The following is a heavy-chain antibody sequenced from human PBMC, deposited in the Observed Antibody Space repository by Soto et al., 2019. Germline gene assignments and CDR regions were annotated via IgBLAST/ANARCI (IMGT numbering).Heavy chain of an antibody. CDR3: ARVPAAVAGTVAFFDW. Sequence: PEGSLRLSCAASGLTFSDYYMTWIRPAPGKGLECVSYISKSSTYTNYADSVNGRFTISRDNAKNSLYLQMNNLRAEDTAVYYCARVPAAVAGTVAFFDWWGQGTLVTVSS. V-gene: IGHV3-11*06. CDR2: ISKSSTYT. CDR1: GLTFSDYY. D-gene: IGHD6-19*01. J-gene: IGHJ4*02.